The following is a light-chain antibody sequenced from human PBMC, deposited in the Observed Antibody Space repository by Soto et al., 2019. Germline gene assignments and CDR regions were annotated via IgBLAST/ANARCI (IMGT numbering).Light chain of an antibody. CDR1: QSISSN. V-gene: IGKV3-15*01. Sequence: DIVMTQSPPTLSVSAGERPTLSCSASQSISSNLAWYQQKPGQAPRLLMFRTSSRATGFPARFSGSGSGTEFNLTISSLQSEDLGVYYCQQYNNWPRATFGGGTKVDI. J-gene: IGKJ4*01. CDR2: RTS. CDR3: QQYNNWPRAT.